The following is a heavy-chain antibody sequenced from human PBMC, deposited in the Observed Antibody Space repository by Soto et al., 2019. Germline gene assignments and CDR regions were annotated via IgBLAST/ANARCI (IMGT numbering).Heavy chain of an antibody. J-gene: IGHJ6*02. Sequence: GASVKTSSKASGYIFTNYGISWVRQAPGQGLEWMGWISGYNDNTHYAQKLQGRVSMTTDTSTGTAYMDLRSLRSDDTAIYYCVRDSSSWFYYYYGMDVWGQGTTVTVSS. D-gene: IGHD6-13*01. CDR2: ISGYNDNT. CDR1: GYIFTNYG. CDR3: VRDSSSWFYYYYGMDV. V-gene: IGHV1-18*01.